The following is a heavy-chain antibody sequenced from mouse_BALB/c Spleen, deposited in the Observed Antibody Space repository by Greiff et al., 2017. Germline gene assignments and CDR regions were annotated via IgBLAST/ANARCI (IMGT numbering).Heavy chain of an antibody. Sequence: QVQLKQSGPGLVAPSQSLSITCTVSGFSLTGYGVNWVRQPPGKGLEWLGMIWGDGSTDYNSALKSRLSISKDNSKSQVFLKMNSLQTDDTARYYCARGYDGYPYYFDYWGQGTTLTVSS. CDR2: IWGDGST. V-gene: IGHV2-6-7*01. J-gene: IGHJ2*01. CDR1: GFSLTGYG. CDR3: ARGYDGYPYYFDY. D-gene: IGHD2-3*01.